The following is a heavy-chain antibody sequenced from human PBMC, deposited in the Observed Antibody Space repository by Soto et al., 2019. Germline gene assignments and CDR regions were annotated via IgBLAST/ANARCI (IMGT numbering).Heavy chain of an antibody. J-gene: IGHJ4*02. Sequence: ASVKVSCKASGYTFTSYAMHWVRQAPGQRLEWMGWINAGNGNTKYSQKFQGRVTITRDTSASTAYMELSSLRSEDTAVYYCALLDYDYIWGSYRYTTFDYWGQGTLVTVS. CDR1: GYTFTSYA. D-gene: IGHD3-16*02. V-gene: IGHV1-3*01. CDR2: INAGNGNT. CDR3: ALLDYDYIWGSYRYTTFDY.